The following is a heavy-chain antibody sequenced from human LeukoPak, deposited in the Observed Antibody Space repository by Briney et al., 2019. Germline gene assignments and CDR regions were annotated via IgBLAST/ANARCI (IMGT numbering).Heavy chain of an antibody. D-gene: IGHD2-2*01. CDR1: GGSVSSGRYY. CDR2: IYTTGSS. J-gene: IGHJ5*02. CDR3: ARVDCRSTSCTTNWFDP. V-gene: IGHV4-61*09. Sequence: PSQTLSLTCTVSGGSVSSGRYYWSWIRQPAGKGLEWIGHIYTTGSSNYNPSLESRVIMSVDTSKNQFSLKLNSMTAADTAVYYCARVDCRSTSCTTNWFDPWGQGTLVTVSS.